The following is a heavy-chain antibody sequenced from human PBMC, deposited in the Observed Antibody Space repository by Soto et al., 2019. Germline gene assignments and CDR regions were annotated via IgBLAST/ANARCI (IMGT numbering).Heavy chain of an antibody. Sequence: EVQLSESGGGLVQPGGSLRLSCAASGFTFSDYAMSWVRQAPGKGLEWVSSISGGGGIRNYADSVKGPFTISRDNAKNTLYLQMNSLRAADTALYYFAKECIVGGVWYFDLWGRGTLVTVAS. V-gene: IGHV3-23*01. CDR2: ISGGGGIR. CDR3: AKECIVGGVWYFDL. D-gene: IGHD3-16*01. CDR1: GFTFSDYA. J-gene: IGHJ2*01.